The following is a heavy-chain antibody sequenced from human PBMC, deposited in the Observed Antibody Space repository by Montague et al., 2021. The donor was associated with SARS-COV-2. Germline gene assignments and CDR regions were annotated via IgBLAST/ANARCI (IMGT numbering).Heavy chain of an antibody. CDR2: IYYSGST. V-gene: IGHV4-59*01. CDR1: GDFISPYY. CDR3: VRGAYGGGAPFDY. D-gene: IGHD2-21*01. J-gene: IGHJ4*02. Sequence: SETLSLTCTVSGDFISPYYLNWIRQSPGKRPEWIGNIYYSGSTSYNPSLMSRVTISVDTSKSHVSLKLSSVTAADTAVYYCVRGAYGGGAPFDYWGQGALVTVSS.